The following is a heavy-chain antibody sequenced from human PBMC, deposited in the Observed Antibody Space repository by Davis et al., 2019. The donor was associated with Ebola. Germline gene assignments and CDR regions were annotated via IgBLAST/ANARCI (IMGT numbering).Heavy chain of an antibody. CDR3: AREGGIVGATGFFQH. Sequence: GESLKISCAASGFTFNSYNMNWVRQAPGKGLEWVSYISSSTSTTYYADSVKGRFTISRDSAKNSLYLQMNSLRDEDTAVYYCAREGGIVGATGFFQHWGQGTLVTVAS. D-gene: IGHD1-26*01. J-gene: IGHJ1*01. CDR1: GFTFNSYN. CDR2: ISSSTSTT. V-gene: IGHV3-48*02.